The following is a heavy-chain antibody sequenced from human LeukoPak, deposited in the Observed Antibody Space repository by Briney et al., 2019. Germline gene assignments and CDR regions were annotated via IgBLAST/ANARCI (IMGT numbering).Heavy chain of an antibody. V-gene: IGHV1-18*04. CDR3: ARGSSRHYGAFDY. Sequence: ASMKVSCKASGYTFTSYGISWVRQAPGQGLEWMGRISADNGYTKFAQKVQDRVTMTTDTSTSTAYMELRSLRSDDTAVYYCARGSSRHYGAFDYWGQGTLVTVSS. CDR1: GYTFTSYG. CDR2: ISADNGYT. D-gene: IGHD4-17*01. J-gene: IGHJ4*02.